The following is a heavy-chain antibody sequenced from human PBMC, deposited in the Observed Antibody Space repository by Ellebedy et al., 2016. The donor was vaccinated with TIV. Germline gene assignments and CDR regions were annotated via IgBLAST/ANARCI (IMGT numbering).Heavy chain of an antibody. D-gene: IGHD2/OR15-2a*01. CDR3: ARDKGSHYFSASMDV. J-gene: IGHJ6*02. CDR2: ISAYNGNT. Sequence: AASVKVSCKASGYTFTSYGISWVRQAPGQGLEWMGWISAYNGNTNYAQKLQGRVTMTTDTSTSTAYMELRSLRSDDTAVYYCARDKGSHYFSASMDVWGQGTTVTVSS. CDR1: GYTFTSYG. V-gene: IGHV1-18*04.